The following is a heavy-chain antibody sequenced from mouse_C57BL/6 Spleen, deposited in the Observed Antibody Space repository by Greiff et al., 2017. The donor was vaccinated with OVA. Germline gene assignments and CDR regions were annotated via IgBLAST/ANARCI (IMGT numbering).Heavy chain of an antibody. Sequence: VQLQQPGAELVRPGSSVKLSCKASGYTFTSYWMHWVKQRPIQGLEWIGNIDPSDSETHYNQKFKDKATLTVDKSSSTAYMQLSSLTSEDSAVYYCARSAYYYGSSYGGSYWYFDVWGTGTTVTVSS. CDR1: GYTFTSYW. D-gene: IGHD1-1*01. CDR2: IDPSDSET. CDR3: ARSAYYYGSSYGGSYWYFDV. V-gene: IGHV1-52*01. J-gene: IGHJ1*03.